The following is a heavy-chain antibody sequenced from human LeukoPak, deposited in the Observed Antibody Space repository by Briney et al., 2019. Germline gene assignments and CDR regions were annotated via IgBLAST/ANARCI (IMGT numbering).Heavy chain of an antibody. J-gene: IGHJ5*02. CDR3: ARGISVAGTLDP. Sequence: ASVKVSCKASGYTFTSFGISWVRQAPGQGPEWMGWISAYNGNTNYVQKFQGRVTMTTDTSTNTAYMELRSLTSDDTAVYYCARGISVAGTLDPWGQGTLVTVSS. D-gene: IGHD6-19*01. V-gene: IGHV1-18*01. CDR2: ISAYNGNT. CDR1: GYTFTSFG.